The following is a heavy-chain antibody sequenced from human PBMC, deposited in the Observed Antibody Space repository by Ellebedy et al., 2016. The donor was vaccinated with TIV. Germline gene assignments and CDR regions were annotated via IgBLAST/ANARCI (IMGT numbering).Heavy chain of an antibody. CDR1: VYSFTCYW. Sequence: KVSCKASVYSFTCYWIGWVRQMHGKGLDWMGIIYPGDSETRYSPFFQGQVTISADKSISTAYLQWSSLKASDTAMYYCARRRSGSPFDPWGQGTLVTVSS. D-gene: IGHD1-26*01. J-gene: IGHJ5*02. CDR3: ARRRSGSPFDP. CDR2: IYPGDSET. V-gene: IGHV5-51*01.